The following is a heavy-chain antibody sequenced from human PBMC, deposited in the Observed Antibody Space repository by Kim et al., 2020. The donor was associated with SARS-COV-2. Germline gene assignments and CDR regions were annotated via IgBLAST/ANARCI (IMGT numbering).Heavy chain of an antibody. CDR2: ISSNGGST. V-gene: IGHV3-64*01. Sequence: GGSLRLSCAASGFIFSNYAMHWVRQAPGQGLEYVAGISSNGGSTYHANSVKGKFTISRDNSKNTLYLQMGSLRAEDMAMYYCAREGCNYGDCYYYFDYWGQGTLVTVSS. D-gene: IGHD2-21*02. CDR1: GFIFSNYA. J-gene: IGHJ4*02. CDR3: AREGCNYGDCYYYFDY.